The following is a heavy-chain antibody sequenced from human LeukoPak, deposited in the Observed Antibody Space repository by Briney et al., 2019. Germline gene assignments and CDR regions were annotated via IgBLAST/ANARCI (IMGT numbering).Heavy chain of an antibody. Sequence: GGSLRLSCAASGFTFRSHGMHWVRQAPGKGLEWVAFIWYDGSNKYYTDSVKGRFTISRDNSKNTLYLQVSSLSIEDTAVYYCAKDLKRYCSSTTCYWGDYWGQGTLVTVSS. V-gene: IGHV3-30*02. CDR3: AKDLKRYCSSTTCYWGDY. D-gene: IGHD2-2*01. J-gene: IGHJ4*02. CDR2: IWYDGSNK. CDR1: GFTFRSHG.